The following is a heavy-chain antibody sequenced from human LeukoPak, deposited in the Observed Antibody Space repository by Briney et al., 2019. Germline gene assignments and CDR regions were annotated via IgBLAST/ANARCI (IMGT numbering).Heavy chain of an antibody. CDR3: ARSYYDILTSWYFDY. D-gene: IGHD3-9*01. V-gene: IGHV3-33*01. J-gene: IGHJ4*02. CDR2: IWYDGSNK. CDR1: GFTFSSYG. Sequence: PGRSLRLSCAASGFTFSSYGMHWVRQAPGKGLEWVAVIWYDGSNKYYADSVKGRFTISRDNSKNTLYLQMNSLRAEDTAVYYCARSYYDILTSWYFDYWGQGTLVTVSS.